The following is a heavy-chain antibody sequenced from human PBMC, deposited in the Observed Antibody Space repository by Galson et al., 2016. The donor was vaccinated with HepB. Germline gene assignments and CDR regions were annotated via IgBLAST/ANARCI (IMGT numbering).Heavy chain of an antibody. J-gene: IGHJ4*02. CDR2: KHYRGWA. D-gene: IGHD1-7*01. V-gene: IGHV4-59*08. Sequence: SETLSLTCTVSGDSVSGYYWGWIRQSPGKGLEYIGYKHYRGWADYNPSLNRRVTISLDTSKNQFSLILTSVTAADTAFYYCATHKTGPTGSPFDYWGQGALVTVSS. CDR3: ATHKTGPTGSPFDY. CDR1: GDSVSGYY.